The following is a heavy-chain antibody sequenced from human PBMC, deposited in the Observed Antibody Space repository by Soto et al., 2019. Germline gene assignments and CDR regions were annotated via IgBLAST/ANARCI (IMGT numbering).Heavy chain of an antibody. J-gene: IGHJ4*02. CDR1: GYTFTSYA. D-gene: IGHD2-15*01. V-gene: IGHV1-3*05. CDR3: ARGESVVGDY. Sequence: QVQLVQSGAEEKKPGASVKVSCKASGYTFTSYAMHWVRQAPGQRLEWMGWINAGNGNTKCSQKFQDSVTITRDTSASTAYMELSSLRSEDTAVYYCARGESVVGDYWGQGTLVTFSS. CDR2: INAGNGNT.